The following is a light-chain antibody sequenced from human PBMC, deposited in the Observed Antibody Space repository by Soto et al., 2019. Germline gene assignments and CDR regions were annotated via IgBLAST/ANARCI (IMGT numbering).Light chain of an antibody. J-gene: IGLJ3*02. CDR1: SGHSSYI. CDR3: ETWDSNTRV. Sequence: QLVLTQSSSASASLGSSVKLTCTLSSGHSSYIIAWHQQQPGKAPRYLMKLEGSGSYNKGSGVPDRFSGSSSGADRYLTITNLQFEDEADYYCETWDSNTRVFGEGTKLNVL. CDR2: LEGSGSY. V-gene: IGLV4-60*02.